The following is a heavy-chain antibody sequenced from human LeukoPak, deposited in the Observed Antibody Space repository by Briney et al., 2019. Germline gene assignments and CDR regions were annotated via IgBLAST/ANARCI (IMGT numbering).Heavy chain of an antibody. CDR3: TTHPEPYYYGSGSYWGRFFDY. Sequence: GGSLRLSCAASGFTFSNAWMSWVPQAPGRGREWVSRIKSKTDGGTTDYAAPVKDRFTISRDNSKNTPYLQMNSLETEDTAVYYCTTHPEPYYYGSGSYWGRFFDYWGQGTLVTVSS. J-gene: IGHJ4*02. CDR2: IKSKTDGGTT. V-gene: IGHV3-15*01. CDR1: GFTFSNAW. D-gene: IGHD3-10*01.